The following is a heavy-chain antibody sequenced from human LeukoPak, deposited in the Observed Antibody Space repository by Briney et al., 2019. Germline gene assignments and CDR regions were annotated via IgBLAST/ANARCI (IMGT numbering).Heavy chain of an antibody. Sequence: GGSLRLSCAASGFTFSSYAMNWVRQAPGKGLEWVSSISHSGSISYADSVKGRFTIPRDNSKNTLYLQMNSLRADDTAVYYCAKSGYNRFDYWGQGTLVTVSS. V-gene: IGHV3-23*01. CDR2: ISHSGSI. D-gene: IGHD5-24*01. CDR3: AKSGYNRFDY. J-gene: IGHJ4*02. CDR1: GFTFSSYA.